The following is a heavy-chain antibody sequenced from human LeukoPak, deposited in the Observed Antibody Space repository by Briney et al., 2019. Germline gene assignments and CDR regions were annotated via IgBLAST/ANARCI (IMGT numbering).Heavy chain of an antibody. CDR1: RTTFSAYA. CDR2: VSSTGYST. V-gene: IGHV3-23*01. CDR3: AKDSGR. Sequence: PGGSLRLSCAASRTTFSAYAMTWIRQAPGKGLEWVSTVSSTGYSTYYADSVKGRFTISRDNSKNTLYLQMNSLRAEDTAVYYCAKDSGRWGRGTLVTVSS. J-gene: IGHJ2*01.